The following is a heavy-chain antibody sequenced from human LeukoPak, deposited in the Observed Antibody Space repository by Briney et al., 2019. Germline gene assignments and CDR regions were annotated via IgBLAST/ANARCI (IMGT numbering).Heavy chain of an antibody. CDR3: ARAYSSGWYYFDY. CDR1: GGSISSYY. D-gene: IGHD6-19*01. Sequence: PSETLSLTCTVYGGSISSYYWSWIRQPPGKGLEWIGYIYYSGSTNYNPSLKSRVTISVDTSKNQFSLKLSSVTAADTAAYYCARAYSSGWYYFDYWGQGTLVTVSS. V-gene: IGHV4-59*01. CDR2: IYYSGST. J-gene: IGHJ4*02.